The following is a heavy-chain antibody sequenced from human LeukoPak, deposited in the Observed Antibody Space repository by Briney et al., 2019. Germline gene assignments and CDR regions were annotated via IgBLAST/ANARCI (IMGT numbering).Heavy chain of an antibody. Sequence: PGGSLRLSCAASGFTFSTYWMHWVRQAPGTGLVWVSRINSDGSSTTYADSVKGRFTISRDNAKNTLSLQMNSLRAEDTAVYYCARVSSGSVWYIDYWGQGTLVTVSS. V-gene: IGHV3-74*01. CDR2: INSDGSST. CDR3: ARVSSGSVWYIDY. D-gene: IGHD6-19*01. J-gene: IGHJ4*02. CDR1: GFTFSTYW.